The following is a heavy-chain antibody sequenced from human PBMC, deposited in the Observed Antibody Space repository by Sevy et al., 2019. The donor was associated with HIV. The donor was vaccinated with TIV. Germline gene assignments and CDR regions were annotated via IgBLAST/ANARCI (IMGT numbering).Heavy chain of an antibody. CDR3: ARDTSSGYPDAFDI. CDR1: GFTFSSYS. Sequence: GGSLRLSCAASGFTFSSYSMNWVRQAPGKGLEWVSSISSSSSYIYYADSVKGRFTISRDNAKNSLYLQMNSLRAEDTAVYYWARDTSSGYPDAFDIWGQGTMVTVSS. D-gene: IGHD3-22*01. V-gene: IGHV3-21*01. J-gene: IGHJ3*02. CDR2: ISSSSSYI.